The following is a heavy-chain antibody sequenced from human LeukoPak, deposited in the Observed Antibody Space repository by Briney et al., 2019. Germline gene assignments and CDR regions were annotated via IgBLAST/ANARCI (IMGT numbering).Heavy chain of an antibody. CDR2: IYYSGST. CDR3: ARERTTMVRGVIKGAWFDP. D-gene: IGHD3-10*01. J-gene: IGHJ5*02. Sequence: PSETLSLTCTVSGGSISSSSYYWGWIRQPPGKGLEWIGSIYYSGSTYYNPSLKGRVTISVDTSKNQFSLKLSSVTAADTAAYYCARERTTMVRGVIKGAWFDPWGQGTLVTVSS. V-gene: IGHV4-39*07. CDR1: GGSISSSSYY.